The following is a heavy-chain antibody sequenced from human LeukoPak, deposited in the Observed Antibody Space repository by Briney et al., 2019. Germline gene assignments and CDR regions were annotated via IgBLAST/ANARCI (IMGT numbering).Heavy chain of an antibody. CDR2: IYHSGST. V-gene: IGHV4-4*01. CDR1: GGSISNSNW. Sequence: SGTLSLTCAVSGGSISNSNWWSWVRQPPGKGLEWIGEIYHSGSTNSNPSLKSRVTISVDKSKNQFSLKLSSVTAADTAVYCCARGYFDSSGYSEPFEYWGQGTLVTVSS. D-gene: IGHD3-22*01. CDR3: ARGYFDSSGYSEPFEY. J-gene: IGHJ4*02.